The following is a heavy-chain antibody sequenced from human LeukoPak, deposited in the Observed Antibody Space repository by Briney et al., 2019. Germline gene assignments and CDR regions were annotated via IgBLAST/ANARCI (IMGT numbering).Heavy chain of an antibody. CDR1: GFTFSSYA. Sequence: GGSLRLSCAASGFTFSSYAMSWVRQAPGKGLEWVSAISGSGDSTYYADSVKGRFTISRDNSKNTRYLQMNSLRAEDTAVYYCAKGRTLVVVPAAKVGFDYWGQGTLVTVSS. CDR2: ISGSGDST. J-gene: IGHJ4*02. D-gene: IGHD2-2*01. CDR3: AKGRTLVVVPAAKVGFDY. V-gene: IGHV3-23*01.